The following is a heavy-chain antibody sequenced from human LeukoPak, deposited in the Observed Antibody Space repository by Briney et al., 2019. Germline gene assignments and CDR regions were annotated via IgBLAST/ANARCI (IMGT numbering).Heavy chain of an antibody. V-gene: IGHV3-53*01. J-gene: IGHJ4*02. CDR2: IYSGGST. CDR1: GFTVSSNY. CDR3: ARRYSYGPGYYFDY. D-gene: IGHD5-18*01. Sequence: GGSLRLSCAASGFTVSSNYMSWVRQAPGKGLEWVSVIYSGGSTYYADSVKGRFTISRHNSKNTLYLQMNSLRAEDTAVYYCARRYSYGPGYYFDYWGQGTLVTVSS.